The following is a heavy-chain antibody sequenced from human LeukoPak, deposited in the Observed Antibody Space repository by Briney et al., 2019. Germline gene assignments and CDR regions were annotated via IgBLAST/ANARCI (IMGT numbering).Heavy chain of an antibody. D-gene: IGHD3-10*01. CDR1: GGSVSRFY. CDR2: IYYSGST. CDR3: ARGGFREFDS. J-gene: IGHJ4*02. Sequence: SETLSPTCTVSGGSVSRFYWSWIRQPPGKGLEWIGYIYYSGSTNYNPSLKSRVTMSVDTSKDQFSLKLNSVTAADTAVYYCARGGFREFDSWGQGTLVIVSS. V-gene: IGHV4-59*02.